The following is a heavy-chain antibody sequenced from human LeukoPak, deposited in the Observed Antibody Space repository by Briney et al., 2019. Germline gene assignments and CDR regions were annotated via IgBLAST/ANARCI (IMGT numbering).Heavy chain of an antibody. V-gene: IGHV3-9*01. CDR1: GFTFDDYA. CDR2: ISWNSGSI. Sequence: PGGSLRLSCAASGFTFDDYAMHWVRQAPGKGLEWVSGISWNSGSIGYADSVKGRFTISRDNAKNSLYLQMNSLRAEDTALYYCAKGPWKDEAGTLAYWGQGTLVTVSS. D-gene: IGHD6-19*01. J-gene: IGHJ4*02. CDR3: AKGPWKDEAGTLAY.